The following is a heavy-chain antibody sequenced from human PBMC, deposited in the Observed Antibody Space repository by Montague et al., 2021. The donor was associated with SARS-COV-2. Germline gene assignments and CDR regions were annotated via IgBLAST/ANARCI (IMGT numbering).Heavy chain of an antibody. CDR3: ATGRAVAGTMWDYYYYYGMDV. D-gene: IGHD6-19*01. J-gene: IGHJ6*02. CDR1: VYTLTELS. V-gene: IGHV1-24*01. CDR2: FDPEDGET. Sequence: SVKVSCKVSVYTLTELSLHWVRQAPGKGLEWMGGFDPEDGETIYSQKFQGRVTMTEDTSTDTAYMELSSLRSEDTAVYYCATGRAVAGTMWDYYYYYGMDVWGQGTTVTVSS.